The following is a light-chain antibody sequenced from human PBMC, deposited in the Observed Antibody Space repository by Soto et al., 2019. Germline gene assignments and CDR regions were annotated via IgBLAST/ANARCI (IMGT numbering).Light chain of an antibody. CDR2: GAS. CDR1: QRVSSNY. V-gene: IGKV3-20*01. J-gene: IGKJ1*01. Sequence: EIVLTQSPGTLSLSPGERATLSCRASQRVSSNYLAWYQQKRGQAPRLLIYGASSRATGIPTRFSGSGSGTDFTLTISRREPEDFAVYYCQQYDTSPRTFGQGTKVEI. CDR3: QQYDTSPRT.